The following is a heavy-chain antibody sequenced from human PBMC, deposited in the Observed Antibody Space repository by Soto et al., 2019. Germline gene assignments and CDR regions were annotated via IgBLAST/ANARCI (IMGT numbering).Heavy chain of an antibody. CDR2: INHSGST. D-gene: IGHD2-15*01. CDR1: GGSFSGYY. Sequence: SETLSLTCAVYGGSFSGYYWSWIRQPPGKGLEWIGEINHSGSTNYNPSLKSRVTISVDTSKNQFSLKLSSVTAADTAVYYCARENEGCSGGSCYSGTYYYMDVWGKGTTVTVSS. J-gene: IGHJ6*03. CDR3: ARENEGCSGGSCYSGTYYYMDV. V-gene: IGHV4-34*01.